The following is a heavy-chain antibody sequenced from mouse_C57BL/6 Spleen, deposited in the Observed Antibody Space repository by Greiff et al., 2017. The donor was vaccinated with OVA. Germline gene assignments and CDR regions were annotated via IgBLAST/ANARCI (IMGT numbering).Heavy chain of an antibody. J-gene: IGHJ4*01. CDR1: GYTFTSYW. Sequence: QVHVKQPGAELVKPGASVKLSCKASGYTFTSYWMHWVKQRPGQGLEWIGMIHPNSGSTNYNEKFKSKATLTVDKSSSTAYMQLSSLTSEDSAVYYCARGDRRGAMDYWGQGTSVTVSS. D-gene: IGHD3-3*01. CDR3: ARGDRRGAMDY. V-gene: IGHV1-64*01. CDR2: IHPNSGST.